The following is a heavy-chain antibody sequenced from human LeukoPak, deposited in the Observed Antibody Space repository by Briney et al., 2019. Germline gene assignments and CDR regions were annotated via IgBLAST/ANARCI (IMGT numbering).Heavy chain of an antibody. V-gene: IGHV1-2*02. CDR1: GYTFTGYY. CDR3: ARDPTVAGIFGSLDP. Sequence: ASVKVSCKASGYTFTGYYMHWVRQAPGQGLEWMGWINPNSGGTNYAQKFQGRVTMTRDTSISTAYMELSRLRSDDTAVYYCARDPTVAGIFGSLDPWGQGTLVTVSS. J-gene: IGHJ5*02. D-gene: IGHD6-19*01. CDR2: INPNSGGT.